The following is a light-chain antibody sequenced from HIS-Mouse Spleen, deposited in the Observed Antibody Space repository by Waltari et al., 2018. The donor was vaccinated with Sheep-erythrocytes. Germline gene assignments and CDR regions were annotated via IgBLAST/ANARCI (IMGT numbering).Light chain of an antibody. V-gene: IGLV2-11*01. CDR2: DVS. CDR1: SRDVGCYNY. CDR3: CSYAGSYNHV. J-gene: IGLJ1*01. Sequence: QSALTQPRSVSGSPGQSVTISCTGTSRDVGCYNYVSWYQQHPGKSPKLTIYDVSKRPSGVPDRFSGTKSGHTASLTISGLQAEDEADYYCCSYAGSYNHVFATGTKVTVL.